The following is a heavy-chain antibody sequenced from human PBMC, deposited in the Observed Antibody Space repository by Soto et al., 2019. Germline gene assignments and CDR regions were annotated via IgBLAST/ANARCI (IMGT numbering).Heavy chain of an antibody. CDR2: ISGYNGNT. V-gene: IGHV1-18*01. Sequence: QVQLVQSGVEVKKPGASVKVSCKASGYTFTSYGINWVRQAPGQGLEWMGWISGYNGNTNYAQKLQGRITMTTDTSTSTAYMELRSLRSDDTAVYYCARGSRIFGVVMNGMDVWGQGTTVTVSS. CDR3: ARGSRIFGVVMNGMDV. J-gene: IGHJ6*02. CDR1: GYTFTSYG. D-gene: IGHD3-3*02.